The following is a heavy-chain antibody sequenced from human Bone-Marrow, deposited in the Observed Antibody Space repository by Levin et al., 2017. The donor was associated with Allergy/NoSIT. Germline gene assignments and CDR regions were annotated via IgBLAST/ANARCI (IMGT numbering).Heavy chain of an antibody. CDR1: GGSFSGYY. Sequence: SETLSLTCAVYGGSFSGYYWSWIRQPPGKGLEWIGEINHSGSTNYNPSLKSRVTISVDTSKNQFSLKLSSVTAADTAVYYCARGLGSGWYGRGYYFDYWGQGTLVTVSS. V-gene: IGHV4-34*01. D-gene: IGHD6-19*01. CDR3: ARGLGSGWYGRGYYFDY. CDR2: INHSGST. J-gene: IGHJ4*02.